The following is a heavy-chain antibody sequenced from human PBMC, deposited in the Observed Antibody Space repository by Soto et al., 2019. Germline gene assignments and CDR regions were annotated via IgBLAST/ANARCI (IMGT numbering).Heavy chain of an antibody. CDR2: IYYSGST. Sequence: SSETLSLTCTVSGGSISSYYWSWIRQPPGKGLEWIGYIYYSGSTNYNPSLKSRVTISVDTSKNQFSLKLSSVTAADTAVYYCARVQYGSGSYYNGVSPYYFDYWGQGTLVTVSS. V-gene: IGHV4-59*01. CDR1: GGSISSYY. J-gene: IGHJ4*02. CDR3: ARVQYGSGSYYNGVSPYYFDY. D-gene: IGHD3-10*01.